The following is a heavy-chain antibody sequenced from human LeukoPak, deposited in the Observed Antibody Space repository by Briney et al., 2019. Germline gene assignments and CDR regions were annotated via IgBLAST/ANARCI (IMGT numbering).Heavy chain of an antibody. J-gene: IGHJ4*02. Sequence: GGSLGLSCAASGFTFSSYWMSWVRQAPGKGLEWVSSISSSSSYIYYADSVKGRFTISRDNAKNSLYLQMNSLRAEDTAVYYCARADWDTAMIDYWGQGTLVTVSS. CDR3: ARADWDTAMIDY. CDR1: GFTFSSYW. CDR2: ISSSSSYI. D-gene: IGHD5-18*01. V-gene: IGHV3-21*01.